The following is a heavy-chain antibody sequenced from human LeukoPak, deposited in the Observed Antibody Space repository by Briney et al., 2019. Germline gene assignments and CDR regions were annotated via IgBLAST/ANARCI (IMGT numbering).Heavy chain of an antibody. Sequence: SETLSLTCTVSGGSISSYYWSWIRQPAGKGLEWIERIYTSGSTNYNPSLKSRVTMSVDTSKNQFSLKLSSVTAADTAVYYCARENKSTVTTLRFFDIWGQGTMVTVSS. J-gene: IGHJ3*02. CDR3: ARENKSTVTTLRFFDI. V-gene: IGHV4-4*07. CDR1: GGSISSYY. CDR2: IYTSGST. D-gene: IGHD4-17*01.